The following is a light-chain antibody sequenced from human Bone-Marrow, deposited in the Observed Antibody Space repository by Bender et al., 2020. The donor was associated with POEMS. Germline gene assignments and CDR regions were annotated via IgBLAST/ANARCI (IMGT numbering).Light chain of an antibody. J-gene: IGLJ1*01. CDR1: SNYNL. V-gene: IGLV2-14*02. CDR2: EAT. CDR3: SSYTTRTSLL. Sequence: QSALTQPASVSGSPGQSVTISCTGTSNYNLVSWYQQHPDKAPKLLISEATKRPPGVSDRFSGSKSGNTASLTISRLQADDEADYFCSSYTTRTSLLFGTGTTVTVL.